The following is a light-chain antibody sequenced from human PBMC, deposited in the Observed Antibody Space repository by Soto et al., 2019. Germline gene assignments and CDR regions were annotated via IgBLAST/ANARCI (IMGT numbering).Light chain of an antibody. CDR1: TSNIGAGYD. CDR3: QSYDSSLNSPLV. J-gene: IGLJ2*01. V-gene: IGLV1-40*01. Sequence: QSVLTQPPSVSGAAGQRVTISCTGSTSNIGAGYDVHWYQQLPGTAPKLLIYDKNNRPSGVPDRFSASKSGTSASLAITVLQAEDEADYCSQSYDSSLNSPLVFGGGNKLTVL. CDR2: DKN.